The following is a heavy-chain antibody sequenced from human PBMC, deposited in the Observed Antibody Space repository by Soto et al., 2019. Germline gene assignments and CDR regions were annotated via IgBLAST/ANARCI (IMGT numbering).Heavy chain of an antibody. CDR1: GGSISSGAYY. CDR3: ARAICVAPRGRNCYGMDV. J-gene: IGHJ6*02. D-gene: IGHD3-16*01. V-gene: IGHV4-31*03. CDR2: IYYSGST. Sequence: SATLSLTCTVSGGSISSGAYYWSWIRQHPGKGLEWIGYIYYSGSTYYNPSLKSRVTISVDTSKNQFSLKLSSVTAADTAVYYCARAICVAPRGRNCYGMDVWGQGTTVTVSS.